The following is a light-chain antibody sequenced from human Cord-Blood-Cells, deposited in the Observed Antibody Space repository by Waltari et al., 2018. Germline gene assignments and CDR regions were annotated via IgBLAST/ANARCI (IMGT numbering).Light chain of an antibody. CDR3: SSYTSSSTWV. Sequence: QSALTQPASVSGSPGPSITIPCTGTSSDLGGYNYVSWYQQPPGQPPKPLIYDISKRPSRVSDRFSGSKSGNTAPLTISGLQAGDEADYYCSSYTSSSTWVFGGGTKLTVL. CDR2: DIS. J-gene: IGLJ3*02. CDR1: SSDLGGYNY. V-gene: IGLV2-14*01.